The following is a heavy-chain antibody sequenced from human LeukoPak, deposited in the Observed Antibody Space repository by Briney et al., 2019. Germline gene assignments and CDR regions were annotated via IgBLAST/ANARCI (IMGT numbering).Heavy chain of an antibody. CDR1: GFTFSSYA. D-gene: IGHD3-22*01. CDR2: ISGSGGST. CDR3: AKVGYDSSGYYYFDY. Sequence: GGSLRLSCAASGFTFSSYAMSWVRQAPGKGLEWVSAISGSGGSTYYADSVKGRFTISRDNSKNTLYLRMNSLRAEDTAVYYCAKVGYDSSGYYYFDYWGQGTLVTVSS. J-gene: IGHJ4*02. V-gene: IGHV3-23*01.